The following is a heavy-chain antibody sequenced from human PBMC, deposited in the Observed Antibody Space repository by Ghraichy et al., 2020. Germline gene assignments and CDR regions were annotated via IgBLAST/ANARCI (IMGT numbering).Heavy chain of an antibody. Sequence: SETLSLTCTVSGGSVTSAGNYWTWIRQPPGKGLEWIGHIYNSGTTDYQSSLKSRITISVDTSKNQFSLRLSSVTAADTAVYYCARDQSRYDFRSGYPRYYGRDVWGQGTTVTVSS. CDR1: GGSVTSAGNY. J-gene: IGHJ6*02. D-gene: IGHD3-3*01. CDR2: IYNSGTT. V-gene: IGHV4-61*08. CDR3: ARDQSRYDFRSGYPRYYGRDV.